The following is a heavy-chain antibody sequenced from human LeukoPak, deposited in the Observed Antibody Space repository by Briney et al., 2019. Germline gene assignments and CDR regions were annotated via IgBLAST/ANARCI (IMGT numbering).Heavy chain of an antibody. CDR2: ISSSGSTI. CDR1: GFTFSSYE. CDR3: AKGSGSYGQDLYS. V-gene: IGHV3-48*03. J-gene: IGHJ4*02. D-gene: IGHD3-3*01. Sequence: GGSLRLSCAASGFTFSSYEMNWVRQAPGKGLEWVSYISSSGSTIYYADSVKGRFTISRDDSKNTLYLQMISLRAEDTAVYYCAKGSGSYGQDLYSWGQGTLVTVAS.